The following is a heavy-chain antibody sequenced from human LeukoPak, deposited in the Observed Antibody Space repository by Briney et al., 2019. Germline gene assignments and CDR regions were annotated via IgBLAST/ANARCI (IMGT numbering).Heavy chain of an antibody. V-gene: IGHV3-21*06. Sequence: SVKGRFTISRDNAKNSLYLQMNSLRAEDTAVYYCARPRNRYYFGSGSPQPPDYWGQGTLVTVSS. D-gene: IGHD3-10*01. CDR3: ARPRNRYYFGSGSPQPPDY. J-gene: IGHJ4*02.